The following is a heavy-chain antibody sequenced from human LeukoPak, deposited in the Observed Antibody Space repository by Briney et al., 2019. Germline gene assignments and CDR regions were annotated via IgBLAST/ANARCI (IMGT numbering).Heavy chain of an antibody. D-gene: IGHD6-19*01. CDR1: GGTFGSYA. CDR2: IIPILGIA. V-gene: IGHV1-69*04. CDR3: ARVRGQYSSGWYVFDY. Sequence: GASVKVSCKASGGTFGSYAISWVRQAPGQGLEWMGRIIPILGIANYAQKFQGRVTITADKSTSTAYMELSSLRSEDTAVYYCARVRGQYSSGWYVFDYWGQGTLVTVSS. J-gene: IGHJ4*02.